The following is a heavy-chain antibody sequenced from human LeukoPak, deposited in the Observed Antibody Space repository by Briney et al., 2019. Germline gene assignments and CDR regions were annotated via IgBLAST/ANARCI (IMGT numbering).Heavy chain of an antibody. Sequence: GEPLKISCKGSGYSFSRYWIGWVRQMPGKGLEWMGIIYPGDSDTRYSPSFQGQVTISAGKSISTAYLQWSSLKASDTAMYYCARPTYCSSTSCYDYWGQGTLVTVSS. D-gene: IGHD2-2*01. CDR3: ARPTYCSSTSCYDY. CDR2: IYPGDSDT. CDR1: GYSFSRYW. J-gene: IGHJ4*02. V-gene: IGHV5-51*01.